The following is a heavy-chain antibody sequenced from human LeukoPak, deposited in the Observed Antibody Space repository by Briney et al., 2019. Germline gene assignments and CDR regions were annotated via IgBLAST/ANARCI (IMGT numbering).Heavy chain of an antibody. J-gene: IGHJ5*02. CDR2: IYYSGST. D-gene: IGHD6-19*01. V-gene: IGHV4-59*01. Sequence: SETLSLTCTVSSGSISNYYWSWIRQPPGKGLEWIGYIYYSGSTNYNPSLKSRVTISVDTSKNQFSLKLSSVTAADTAVYYCATSYSSGWHNWFDPWGQGTLVTVSS. CDR1: SGSISNYY. CDR3: ATSYSSGWHNWFDP.